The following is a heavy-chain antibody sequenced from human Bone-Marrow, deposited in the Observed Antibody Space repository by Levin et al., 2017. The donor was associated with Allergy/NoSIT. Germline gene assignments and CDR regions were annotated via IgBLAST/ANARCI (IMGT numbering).Heavy chain of an antibody. CDR2: ISSGGGTR. Sequence: GESLKISCAASGFSFSNYDMDWVRQAPGKGLEWVSVISSGGGTRYYADSVKGRFTIFRDNSKNTLYLQMNSLRAEDTAVYYCARQIPAAGSDYWGQGTLVTVSS. CDR3: ARQIPAAGSDY. CDR1: GFSFSNYD. J-gene: IGHJ4*02. D-gene: IGHD6-13*01. V-gene: IGHV3-23*01.